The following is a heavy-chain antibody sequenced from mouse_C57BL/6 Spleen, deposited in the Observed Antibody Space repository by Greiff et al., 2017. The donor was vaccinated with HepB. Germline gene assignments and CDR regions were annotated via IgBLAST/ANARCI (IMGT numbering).Heavy chain of an antibody. Sequence: QVQLQQSGPELVKPGASVKISCKASGYAFSSSWMNWVKQRPGKGLEWIGRIYPGDGDTNYNGKFKGKATLTADKSSSTAYMQLSSLTSEDSAVYFCAIYDYDGGYFDYWGQGTTLTVSS. CDR2: IYPGDGDT. D-gene: IGHD2-4*01. CDR3: AIYDYDGGYFDY. V-gene: IGHV1-82*01. CDR1: GYAFSSSW. J-gene: IGHJ2*01.